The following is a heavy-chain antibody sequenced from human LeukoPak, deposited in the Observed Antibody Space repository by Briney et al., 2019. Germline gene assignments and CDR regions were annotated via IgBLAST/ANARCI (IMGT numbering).Heavy chain of an antibody. CDR2: INPNSGGT. CDR3: ARADYYDSSGSFDY. V-gene: IGHV1-2*02. J-gene: IGHJ4*02. Sequence: GASVKVSCKASGYTFTGYYMHWVRQAPGQGLEWMGWINPNSGGTNYAQKFQGRVTMTRDTSISTAYVELSRLRSDDTAVYYCARADYYDSSGSFDYWGQGTLVTVSS. CDR1: GYTFTGYY. D-gene: IGHD3-22*01.